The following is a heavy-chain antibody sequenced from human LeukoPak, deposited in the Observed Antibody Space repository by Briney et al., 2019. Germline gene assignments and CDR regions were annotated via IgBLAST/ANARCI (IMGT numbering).Heavy chain of an antibody. CDR3: AANGESTDWHWNY. J-gene: IGHJ4*02. Sequence: GRSLRLSCAASGFTFSSYAMSWVRQAPGKGLEWVSALTASGETTYYADSVKGRFTISRDNSKNTLFLQMNSLRAEDTAVYYCAANGESTDWHWNYWGQGTLVTVSS. D-gene: IGHD3-9*01. CDR1: GFTFSSYA. CDR2: LTASGETT. V-gene: IGHV3-23*01.